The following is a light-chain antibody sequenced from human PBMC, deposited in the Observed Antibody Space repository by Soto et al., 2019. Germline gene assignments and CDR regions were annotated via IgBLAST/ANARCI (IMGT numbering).Light chain of an antibody. Sequence: QSALTQPPSASGSPGQSVTISCIETSSDVGAYKYVSWYQQYPGKAPKLMIYEVTKRPSGVPDRFSGSKSGNTASLTVSGLQAEDEADYYCTSYVGNDIWVFGGGTRVTVL. CDR2: EVT. CDR1: SSDVGAYKY. CDR3: TSYVGNDIWV. V-gene: IGLV2-8*01. J-gene: IGLJ3*02.